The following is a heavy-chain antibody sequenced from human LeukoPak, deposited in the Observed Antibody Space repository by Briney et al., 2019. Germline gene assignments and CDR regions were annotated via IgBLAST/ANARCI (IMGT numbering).Heavy chain of an antibody. CDR1: GYTFTSYD. V-gene: IGHV1-8*01. Sequence: ASVKVSCKASGYTFTSYDINWVRQATGQGLEWMGWMNPNSGNTGYAQKFQGRVTMTRNTSISTAYMELRSLRSDDTAVYYCASGFGYCSSTSCLGDYWGQGTLVTVSS. J-gene: IGHJ4*02. CDR2: MNPNSGNT. D-gene: IGHD2-2*03. CDR3: ASGFGYCSSTSCLGDY.